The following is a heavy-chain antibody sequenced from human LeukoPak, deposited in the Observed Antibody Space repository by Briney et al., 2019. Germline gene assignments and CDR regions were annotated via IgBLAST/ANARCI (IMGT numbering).Heavy chain of an antibody. J-gene: IGHJ4*02. Sequence: PGGSLRLSCAASGFTVSSNYMSWVRQAPGKRLEWVSYISSRGSTIYYADSVKGRFTISRDNSKNSLYLQMNSLRAEETAVYYCARVPYSSGPDYWGQGTLVTVSS. CDR2: ISSRGSTI. CDR3: ARVPYSSGPDY. V-gene: IGHV3-11*04. CDR1: GFTVSSNY. D-gene: IGHD6-19*01.